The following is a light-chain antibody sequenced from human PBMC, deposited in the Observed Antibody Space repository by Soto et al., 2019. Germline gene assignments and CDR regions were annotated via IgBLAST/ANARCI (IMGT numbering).Light chain of an antibody. CDR2: KNN. J-gene: IGLJ1*01. CDR3: ASWDDSLSGYV. CDR1: SSSIGTNY. Sequence: QSVLTRPPSASGTPGQRVTISCSGSSSSIGTNYVYWYQQLPGTAPKLLIYKNNQRPSGVPDRCSGSKSGTSASLAISGLRSDDEADYHCASWDDSLSGYVFGTGTKVTVL. V-gene: IGLV1-47*01.